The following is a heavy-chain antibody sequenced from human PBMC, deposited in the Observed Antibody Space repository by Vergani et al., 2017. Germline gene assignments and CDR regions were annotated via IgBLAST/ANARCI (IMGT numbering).Heavy chain of an antibody. CDR1: GYTFTSYY. V-gene: IGHV1-46*03. J-gene: IGHJ6*02. CDR2: INPSGGST. D-gene: IGHD6-13*01. CDR3: ARADQRKGPGIAAAGTVWFFYYYGMDG. Sequence: QVQLVQSGAEVKKPGASVKVSCKASGYTFTSYYMHWVRQAPGQGLEWMGIINPSGGSTSYAQKFQGRVTMTRDTSTSTVYMELSSLRSEDTAVYYCARADQRKGPGIAAAGTVWFFYYYGMDGWGQGTTVTVSS.